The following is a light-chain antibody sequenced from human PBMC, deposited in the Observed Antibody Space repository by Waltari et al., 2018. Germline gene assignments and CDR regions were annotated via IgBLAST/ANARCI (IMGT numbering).Light chain of an antibody. CDR3: SSHTSSVPHV. CDR1: STDVGSYAY. J-gene: IGLJ1*01. CDR2: EVS. Sequence: QPALTQPASVSGSPGQSITISCTGTSTDVGSYAYVSCYQQYPGKAPKLIIYEVSYRPSGISTRFSGSKSGNTASLTISGLQAEDEADYYCSSHTSSVPHVFGTGTRVTVV. V-gene: IGLV2-14*01.